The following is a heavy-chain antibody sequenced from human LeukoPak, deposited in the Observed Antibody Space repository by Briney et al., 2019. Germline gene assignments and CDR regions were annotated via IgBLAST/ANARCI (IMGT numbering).Heavy chain of an antibody. CDR1: GLTFSRFR. D-gene: IGHD2-15*01. CDR2: INENGNEK. V-gene: IGHV3-7*01. CDR3: ARAGDGTAARDY. J-gene: IGHJ4*02. Sequence: GGSLRLSCAASGLTFSRFRMSWVRQAPGKGLEWVANINENGNEKYYVDSVKGRFTVSRDNAKNSLYLQMNSLRAEDTAVYYCARAGDGTAARDYWGQGTLVTVSS.